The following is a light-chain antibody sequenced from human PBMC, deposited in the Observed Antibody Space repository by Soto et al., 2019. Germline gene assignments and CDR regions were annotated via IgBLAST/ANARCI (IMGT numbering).Light chain of an antibody. CDR2: GAS. CDR3: QQYNNWPWT. CDR1: QSVSDR. V-gene: IGKV3-15*01. Sequence: EIVMTQSPDTLSVSPVERATLSCRASQSVSDRVVWYQQKSGQAPSLLIYGASTRATGVPARFSGSGSGTEFTLTISSLQSEDFAVYYCQQYNNWPWTFGQGTKVDIK. J-gene: IGKJ1*01.